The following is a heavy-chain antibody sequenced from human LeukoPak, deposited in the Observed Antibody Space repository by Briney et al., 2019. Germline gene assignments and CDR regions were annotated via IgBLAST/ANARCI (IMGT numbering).Heavy chain of an antibody. Sequence: GGSLRLSCAVSGFSLSDYYMTWIRQVPGKGLEWISYITATGSTTYYADSLKGRLTISRDTAKSFVYLQMNSLRVDDTAVYYCARAVGYFHDRRGYTSRAFDVWGQGTVVTVSP. J-gene: IGHJ3*01. V-gene: IGHV3-11*01. CDR3: ARAVGYFHDRRGYTSRAFDV. CDR2: ITATGSTT. D-gene: IGHD3-22*01. CDR1: GFSLSDYY.